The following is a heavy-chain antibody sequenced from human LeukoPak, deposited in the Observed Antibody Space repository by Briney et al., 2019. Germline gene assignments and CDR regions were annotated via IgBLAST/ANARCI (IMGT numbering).Heavy chain of an antibody. D-gene: IGHD5-18*01. V-gene: IGHV3-33*01. CDR1: GFTFSTYG. CDR3: AREVAGIQLFDY. J-gene: IGHJ4*02. Sequence: GGSLRLSCAVSGFTFSTYGMHWVRQAPGKGLEWVAVMWHDGSNKYYGDSVKGRFTISRDNSKNTLYLQMNSLRGEDTAVYYCAREVAGIQLFDYWGQGTLVTVSS. CDR2: MWHDGSNK.